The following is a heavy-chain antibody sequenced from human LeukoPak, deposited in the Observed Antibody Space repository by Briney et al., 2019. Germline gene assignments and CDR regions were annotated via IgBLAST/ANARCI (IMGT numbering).Heavy chain of an antibody. Sequence: SVKVSCKASGGTFSNYAINWMRQAPGQGLEWVGGIIPIFGTANYAQKFQGRATITADESTSTVYMGLSSLRSEDTAVYYCARGGNIPDWGQGTLVTVSS. CDR2: IIPIFGTA. J-gene: IGHJ4*02. CDR3: ARGGNIPD. CDR1: GGTFSNYA. D-gene: IGHD2-21*01. V-gene: IGHV1-69*13.